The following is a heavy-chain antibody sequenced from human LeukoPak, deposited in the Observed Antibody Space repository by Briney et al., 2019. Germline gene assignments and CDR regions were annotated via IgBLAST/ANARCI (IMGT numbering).Heavy chain of an antibody. Sequence: SVKVSCKASGGTFSSYAISWVRQAPGQGLEWMGRIIPILGIANYAQKFQGRVTITADKSTSTAYMELSSLGSEDTAVYYCARVGDAAAGTNYWGQGTLVTVSS. V-gene: IGHV1-69*04. CDR1: GGTFSSYA. D-gene: IGHD6-13*01. CDR3: ARVGDAAAGTNY. CDR2: IIPILGIA. J-gene: IGHJ4*02.